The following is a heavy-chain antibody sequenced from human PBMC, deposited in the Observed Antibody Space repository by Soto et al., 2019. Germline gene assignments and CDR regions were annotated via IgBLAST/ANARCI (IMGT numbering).Heavy chain of an antibody. CDR2: LKYDGTTT. CDR3: VRSNSGCFAS. D-gene: IGHD1-7*01. CDR1: GFTLSHYW. J-gene: IGHJ4*02. Sequence: EVQLLESGGGLVQPGGTLTLSCAASGFTLSHYWMHWVRQVPGRGLVWVSRLKYDGTTTSYADAVKGRFTISRDNAKNTVYLQMSSLRAEDKATYYCVRSNSGCFASGGQGTVVTVSS. V-gene: IGHV3-74*01.